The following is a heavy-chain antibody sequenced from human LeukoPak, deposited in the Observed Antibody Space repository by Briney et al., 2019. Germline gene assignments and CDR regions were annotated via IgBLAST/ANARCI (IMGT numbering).Heavy chain of an antibody. V-gene: IGHV3-11*01. J-gene: IGHJ4*02. CDR2: ISSSGSTI. CDR1: GFNFNDYY. D-gene: IGHD3-22*01. Sequence: GGSLRLSCATSGFNFNDYYMSWIRQAPGKGLEWISYISSSGSTIYYADSVKGRFTISRDKAKSSLYLQMNSLRAEDTALYYCAQAGGYDSGGCYPYWGQGTLVTVSS. CDR3: AQAGGYDSGGCYPY.